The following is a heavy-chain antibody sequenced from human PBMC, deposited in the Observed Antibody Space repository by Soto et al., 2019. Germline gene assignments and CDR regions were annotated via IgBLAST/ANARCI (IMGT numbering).Heavy chain of an antibody. CDR3: AKDARHKWELLSFDAFDI. V-gene: IGHV3-30*18. Sequence: GGSLRLSCAASGFTFSSYGMHWVRQAPGKGLEWVAVISYDGSNKYYAESVKGRFTISRDNFKNTLSLQMHSLRAEDTAVYYCAKDARHKWELLSFDAFDIWGQGTMVTVSS. D-gene: IGHD1-26*01. J-gene: IGHJ3*02. CDR1: GFTFSSYG. CDR2: ISYDGSNK.